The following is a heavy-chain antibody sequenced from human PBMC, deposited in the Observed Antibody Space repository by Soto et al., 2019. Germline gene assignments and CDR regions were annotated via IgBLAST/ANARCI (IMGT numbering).Heavy chain of an antibody. V-gene: IGHV1-3*01. CDR2: INAGNGNT. CDR1: GYTFTSYA. Sequence: ASVKVSCKASGYTFTSYAMHWVRQAPGQRLEWMGWINAGNGNTKYSQKFQGRVTITRDTSASTAYMELSSLRSEDTAVYYCARSIVVVTALDYWGQGTVVNVFS. D-gene: IGHD2-21*02. CDR3: ARSIVVVTALDY. J-gene: IGHJ4*02.